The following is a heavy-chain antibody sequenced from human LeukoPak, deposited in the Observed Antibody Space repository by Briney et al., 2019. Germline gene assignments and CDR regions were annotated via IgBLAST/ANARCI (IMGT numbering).Heavy chain of an antibody. CDR1: VFTFSNTW. CDR3: TTALTMVYSYWYFDL. D-gene: IGHD3-10*01. Sequence: PGGSLTLSCAASVFTFSNTWMCWGRQAPPKGQELVGRSKSKTAGGTTDYAAPVKGRFNISRDDSINTLYLQMNSLKTEDTAVYYCTTALTMVYSYWYFDLWGRGTLVTVSS. V-gene: IGHV3-15*01. J-gene: IGHJ2*01. CDR2: SKSKTAGGTT.